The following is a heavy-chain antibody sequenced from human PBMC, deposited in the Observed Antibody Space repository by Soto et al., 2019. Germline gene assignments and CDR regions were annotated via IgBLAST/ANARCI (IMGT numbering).Heavy chain of an antibody. J-gene: IGHJ3*02. CDR3: ARGPHDYGGNLDFDAFDI. CDR1: GGSVSSGSYY. D-gene: IGHD4-17*01. V-gene: IGHV4-61*01. Sequence: QVQLQESGPGLVKPSETLSLTCTVSGGSVSSGSYYWSWIRQPPGKGLEWLGYIYYSGSTNYNPSLKSRVTISVDTSKNQFSLKLRSVPAADTAVYYCARGPHDYGGNLDFDAFDIWGQGTMVTVSS. CDR2: IYYSGST.